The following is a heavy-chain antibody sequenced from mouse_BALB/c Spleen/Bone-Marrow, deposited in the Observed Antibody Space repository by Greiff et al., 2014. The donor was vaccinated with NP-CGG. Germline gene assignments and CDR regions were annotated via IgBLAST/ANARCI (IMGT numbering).Heavy chain of an antibody. CDR3: ARSAYYGNYYAMDY. CDR2: IYPYNGGT. Sequence: EVQLVESEPELVKPGASMKISCKASGYSFTGYTMNWVKQSHGKNLEWIGLIYPYNGGTSYNQKFKGKATLTVDKSSSTAYMELLSLTSEDSAVYYCARSAYYGNYYAMDYWGQGTSVTVSS. V-gene: IGHV1-31*01. CDR1: GYSFTGYT. J-gene: IGHJ4*01. D-gene: IGHD2-10*01.